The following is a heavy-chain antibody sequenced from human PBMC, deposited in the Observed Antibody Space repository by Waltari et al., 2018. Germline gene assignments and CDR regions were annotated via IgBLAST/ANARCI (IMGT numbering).Heavy chain of an antibody. CDR1: GDSVGSAYW. D-gene: IGHD2-15*01. CDR2: VHGSGRT. V-gene: IGHV4-4*02. Sequence: QLQLQESGPGLVKPSGTLSLSCAVSGDSVGSAYWWSWVRQSPRKGREWIGQVHGSGRTNYNPSVASRVTISIDTSNNQFSLKVTSATAADTAVYYCARDRGRGLYLDTWGPGTLVTVSP. J-gene: IGHJ5*02. CDR3: ARDRGRGLYLDT.